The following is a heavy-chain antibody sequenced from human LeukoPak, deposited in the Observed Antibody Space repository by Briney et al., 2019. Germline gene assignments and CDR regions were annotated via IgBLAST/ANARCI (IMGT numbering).Heavy chain of an antibody. J-gene: IGHJ4*02. Sequence: SETLPLTCAVYGGSFSNYYWSWIRQPPGKGLEWIGEINHSGNTNYNPSLKSRVTISADTSKNQFSLRLSSVTAADTALYFCARRTGLHSLDHWGQGTLVTVSS. D-gene: IGHD5/OR15-5a*01. V-gene: IGHV4-34*01. CDR3: ARRTGLHSLDH. CDR1: GGSFSNYY. CDR2: INHSGNT.